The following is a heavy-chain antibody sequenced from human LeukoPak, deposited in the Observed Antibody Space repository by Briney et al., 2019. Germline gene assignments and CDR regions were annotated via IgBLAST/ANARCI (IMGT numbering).Heavy chain of an antibody. CDR3: ARRRLSSGYHDY. Sequence: GGSLRLSCSACGFTFSDHYMDWVRQAPGKGLEWLGRIKNKANSYITEYAASVKGRFTISRDDSKNSLYLQMNSLKTEDTAVYYCARRRLSSGYHDYWGLGTLVTVSS. CDR2: IKNKANSYIT. V-gene: IGHV3-72*01. D-gene: IGHD3-22*01. CDR1: GFTFSDHY. J-gene: IGHJ4*02.